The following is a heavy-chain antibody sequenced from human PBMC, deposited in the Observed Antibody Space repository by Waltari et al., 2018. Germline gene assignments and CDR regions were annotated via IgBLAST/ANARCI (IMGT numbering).Heavy chain of an antibody. CDR2: INHSGST. CDR3: ARVRTRRADV. Sequence: QVQLQPWGAGLLKPSETLSLTCAGYGGSFSVYYWSWIRQHPGKGLEWIGEINHSGSTNYNPSLKSRVTISVDTSKNQFSLKLSSVTAADTAVYYCARVRTRRADVWGQGTTVTVSS. J-gene: IGHJ6*02. V-gene: IGHV4-34*01. CDR1: GGSFSVYY.